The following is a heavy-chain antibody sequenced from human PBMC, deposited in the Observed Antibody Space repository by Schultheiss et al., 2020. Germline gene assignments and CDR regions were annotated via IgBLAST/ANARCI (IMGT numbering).Heavy chain of an antibody. V-gene: IGHV3-33*01. J-gene: IGHJ5*02. CDR2: IWYDGSNK. Sequence: GGSQRLSCAASGFTFSSYGMHWVRQAPGKGLEWVAVIWYDGSNKYYADSVKGRFTISRDNSKNTLYLQMNSLRAEDTAVYYCARARVVPAAIRRRSWFDPWGQGTLVTVSS. CDR3: ARARVVPAAIRRRSWFDP. D-gene: IGHD2-2*01. CDR1: GFTFSSYG.